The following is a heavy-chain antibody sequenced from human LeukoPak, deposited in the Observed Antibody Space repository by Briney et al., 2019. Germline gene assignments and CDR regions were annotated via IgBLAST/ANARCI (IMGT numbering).Heavy chain of an antibody. CDR3: ARRRYNWNAIDY. D-gene: IGHD1-20*01. J-gene: IGHJ4*02. CDR1: GFTFSDYY. Sequence: GGSLRLSCAASGFTFSDYYMSWIRQAPGKGVEWVSYISSSGSTIYYADSVKGRFTISRDNAKNSLYLQMNSLRAEDTAVYYCARRRYNWNAIDYWGQGTLVTVSS. CDR2: ISSSGSTI. V-gene: IGHV3-11*01.